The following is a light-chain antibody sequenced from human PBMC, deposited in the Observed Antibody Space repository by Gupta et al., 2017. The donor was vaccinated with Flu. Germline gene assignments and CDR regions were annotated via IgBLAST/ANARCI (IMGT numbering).Light chain of an antibody. CDR3: QQRSNSYS. CDR1: QSVSSY. Sequence: DIVLTQSPATLYLSPGERATLSCRASQSVSSYLAWYQQKPGQAPRLLIYDASNRATGIPARFSGSGSGTDFTLTISSLEPEDFAVYYCQQRSNSYSFGQGTKLEIK. J-gene: IGKJ2*03. CDR2: DAS. V-gene: IGKV3-11*01.